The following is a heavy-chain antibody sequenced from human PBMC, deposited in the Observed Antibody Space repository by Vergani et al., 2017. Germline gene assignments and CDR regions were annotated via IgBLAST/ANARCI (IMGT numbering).Heavy chain of an antibody. Sequence: VQLVESGGGLVKPGGSLRLSCAASGFTFSDYYMSWIRQAPGKGLEWVSGISWNSGSIGYADSVKGRFTISRDNAKNSLYLQMNSLRAEDTALYYCAKDIRDYGDYQGGAFDIWGQGTMVTVSS. CDR2: ISWNSGSI. D-gene: IGHD4-17*01. V-gene: IGHV3-9*01. J-gene: IGHJ3*02. CDR3: AKDIRDYGDYQGGAFDI. CDR1: GFTFSDYY.